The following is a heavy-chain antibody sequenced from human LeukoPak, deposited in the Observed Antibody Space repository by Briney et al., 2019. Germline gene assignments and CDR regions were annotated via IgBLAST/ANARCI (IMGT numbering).Heavy chain of an antibody. CDR1: GFTVSSNY. V-gene: IGHV3-53*01. CDR2: IYSGGST. D-gene: IGHD2-15*01. J-gene: IGHJ4*02. Sequence: HPGGCLRLSCAASGFTVSSNYMSWVRQAPGKGLEWVSVIYSGGSTYYADSVKGRFTISRDNSKNTLYLQMNSLRAEDTAVYYCARGAADYYFDYWGQGTLVTVSS. CDR3: ARGAADYYFDY.